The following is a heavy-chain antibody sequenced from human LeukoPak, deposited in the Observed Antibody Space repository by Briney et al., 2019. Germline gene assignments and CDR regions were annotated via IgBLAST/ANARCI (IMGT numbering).Heavy chain of an antibody. V-gene: IGHV3-11*01. CDR2: ISSSGSTI. CDR1: GFTFSDYY. Sequence: TGGSLRLSCAASGFTFSDYYMSWIRQAPGKGLEWVSYISSSGSTIYYADSVKGRFTISRDNAKNSLYLQMNSLRAEDTAVYYCAKGTIADHPPDAFDIWGQGTMVTVSS. J-gene: IGHJ3*02. D-gene: IGHD6-6*01. CDR3: AKGTIADHPPDAFDI.